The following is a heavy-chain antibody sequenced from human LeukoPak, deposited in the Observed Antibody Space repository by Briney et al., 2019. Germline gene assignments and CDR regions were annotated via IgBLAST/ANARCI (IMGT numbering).Heavy chain of an antibody. CDR1: GYRFTSYW. D-gene: IGHD4-17*01. V-gene: IGHV5-51*01. Sequence: GESLKISCKASGYRFTSYWIGCVRQMPGKGLEWMGIIYPGDSDTRYSPSFQGQVTISADKSISTAYLQWSSLKASDTAMYYCARPEEHGDYVHDAFDIWGQGTMVTVSS. CDR3: ARPEEHGDYVHDAFDI. J-gene: IGHJ3*02. CDR2: IYPGDSDT.